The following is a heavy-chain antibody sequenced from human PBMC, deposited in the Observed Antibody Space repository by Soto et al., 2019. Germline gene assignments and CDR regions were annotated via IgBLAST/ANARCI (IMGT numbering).Heavy chain of an antibody. J-gene: IGHJ5*02. CDR3: TREKWYCSGGSCYYNWFDP. D-gene: IGHD2-15*01. V-gene: IGHV3-49*04. Sequence: RLSCTASGFTFGDYAMSWVRQAPGKWPEWEGFIRSKAYGGTTEYAASVKGRFTISRDDSKSIAYLQMNSLKTEDTAVYYCTREKWYCSGGSCYYNWFDPWGQGTLLTVSS. CDR1: GFTFGDYA. CDR2: IRSKAYGGTT.